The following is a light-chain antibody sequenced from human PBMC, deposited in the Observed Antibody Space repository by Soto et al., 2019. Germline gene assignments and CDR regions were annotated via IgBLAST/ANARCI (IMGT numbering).Light chain of an antibody. V-gene: IGKV1-6*01. CDR3: LQDINYPWT. CDR2: GAS. Sequence: AIQMTQSPSSLSASLVDSVTISCRASQGIGNALGWYQQKPGKPPKVLIYGASNVQSGVPPRFSGSGSGTDFTLAISSLQPEDSATYYWLQDINYPWTFGQGTKVDIK. CDR1: QGIGNA. J-gene: IGKJ1*01.